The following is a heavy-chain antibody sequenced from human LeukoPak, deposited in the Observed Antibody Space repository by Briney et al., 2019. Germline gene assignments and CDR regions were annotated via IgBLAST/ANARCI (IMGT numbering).Heavy chain of an antibody. V-gene: IGHV3-73*01. J-gene: IGHJ6*03. D-gene: IGHD6-19*01. CDR1: GFTFSGSA. Sequence: GGSLRLSCAASGFTFSGSAMHWVRQASGKGLEWVGRIRSKANSYATAYAASVKGRFTISRDDSKNTAYLQMNSLKTEDTAVYYCTRQRGEIAVAGPYYYYMDVWGKGTTVTVSS. CDR3: TRQRGEIAVAGPYYYYMDV. CDR2: IRSKANSYAT.